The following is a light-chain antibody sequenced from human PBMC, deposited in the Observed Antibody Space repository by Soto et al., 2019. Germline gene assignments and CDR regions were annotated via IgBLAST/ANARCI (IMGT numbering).Light chain of an antibody. CDR2: GAS. V-gene: IGKV3-20*01. CDR3: QQYTSSPT. Sequence: ESVLTLSPGTLSLSPGERATLSCRASQSVSSSYLAWYQQKPGQAPRLLIYGASSRVTGIPDRFSGSGSGTDFTLTISRLEPEDFAVYYCQQYTSSPTFGGGTKVDIK. CDR1: QSVSSSY. J-gene: IGKJ4*01.